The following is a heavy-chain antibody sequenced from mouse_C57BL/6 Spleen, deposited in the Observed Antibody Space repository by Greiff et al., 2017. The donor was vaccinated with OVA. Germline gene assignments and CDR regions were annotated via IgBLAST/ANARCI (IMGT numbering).Heavy chain of an antibody. V-gene: IGHV1-82*01. J-gene: IGHJ2*01. CDR1: GYAFSSSW. CDR3: ARVGLRLHYFDY. Sequence: VKLVESGPELVKPGASVKISCKASGYAFSSSWMNWVKQRPGKGLEWIGRIYPGDGDTNYNGKFKGKATLTADKSSSTAYMQLSSLTSEDSAVYFCARVGLRLHYFDYWGQGTTLTVSS. D-gene: IGHD3-2*02. CDR2: IYPGDGDT.